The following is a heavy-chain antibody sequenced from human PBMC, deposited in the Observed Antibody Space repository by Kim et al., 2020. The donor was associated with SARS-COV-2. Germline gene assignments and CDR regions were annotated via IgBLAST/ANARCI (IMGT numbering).Heavy chain of an antibody. CDR2: ST. D-gene: IGHD3-22*01. Sequence: STYYADSVKGRFTISRDNSKNTLYLQRNSLRAEDTAVYYCAKDSSIGAADWGQGTLVTVSS. J-gene: IGHJ4*02. CDR3: AKDSSIGAAD. V-gene: IGHV3-23*01.